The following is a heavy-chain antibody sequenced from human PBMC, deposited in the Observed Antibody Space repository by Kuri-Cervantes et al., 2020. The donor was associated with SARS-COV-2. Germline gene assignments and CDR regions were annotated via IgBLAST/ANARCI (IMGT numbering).Heavy chain of an antibody. CDR3: AKSFLSLGYDSSGFEAGMDV. CDR2: ISGSGGST. D-gene: IGHD3-22*01. J-gene: IGHJ6*02. Sequence: GESLKISCAASGFTFSSYGMHWVRQAPGKGLEWVSAISGSGGSTYYADSVKGRFTISRDNSKNTLYLQMNSLRAEDTAVYYCAKSFLSLGYDSSGFEAGMDVWGQGTTVTVSS. V-gene: IGHV3-23*01. CDR1: GFTFSSYG.